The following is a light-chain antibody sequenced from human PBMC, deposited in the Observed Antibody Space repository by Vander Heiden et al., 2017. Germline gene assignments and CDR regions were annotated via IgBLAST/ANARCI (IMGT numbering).Light chain of an antibody. CDR2: DTS. CDR3: QQNDSIPIT. V-gene: IGKV1-33*01. Sequence: IQMTQSPSSMLASIGDRVSMTCQASQDISNTLNWYQQKPGKAPTLLIYDTSSLDSGIPSRFSGSGAGTHVTFTITNLQPEDNATYYCQQNDSIPITFGGGTKVEIK. CDR1: QDISNT. J-gene: IGKJ4*02.